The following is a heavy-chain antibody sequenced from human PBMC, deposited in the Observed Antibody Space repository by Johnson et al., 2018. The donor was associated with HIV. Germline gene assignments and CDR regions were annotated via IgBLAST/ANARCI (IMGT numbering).Heavy chain of an antibody. J-gene: IGHJ3*02. V-gene: IGHV3-74*03. D-gene: IGHD2-21*02. Sequence: VQLVESGGGLVQPGGSLRLSCAASGFTFSSYDMHWVRQATGKGLEWVSRIKGDGSSTAYADSVKGLVTIPRDNAMQTLYPQMNSLGAEDTAVNYCAREAYCGGDGHDDAFDIWGQGTMVTVSS. CDR1: GFTFSSYD. CDR3: AREAYCGGDGHDDAFDI. CDR2: IKGDGSST.